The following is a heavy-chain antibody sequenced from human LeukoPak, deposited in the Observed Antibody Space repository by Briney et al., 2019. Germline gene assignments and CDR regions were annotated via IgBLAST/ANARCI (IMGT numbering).Heavy chain of an antibody. CDR3: ARVPAGSPDLFDD. D-gene: IGHD6-25*01. J-gene: IGHJ4*02. CDR2: IHTSGST. V-gene: IGHV4-61*02. Sequence: KTSETLSLTCTVSGGSISSGSYYWSWIRQPAGKGLEWIGRIHTSGSTNYNPSLRSRVTISLDTPKNQFSLQLSSVTAADTAVYYCARVPAGSPDLFDDWGQGTLVTVSS. CDR1: GGSISSGSYY.